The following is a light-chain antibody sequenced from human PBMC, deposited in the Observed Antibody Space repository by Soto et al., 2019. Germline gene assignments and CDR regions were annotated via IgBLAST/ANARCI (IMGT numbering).Light chain of an antibody. Sequence: EIVLAQSPATLSLTPGERITLSCRATQTIGQKLAWYLQRPGQAPSLLLYGASTRATDIPARFSGSVSGTEFALTITGLQSENFAVYYCHQYNGWPGTFGQGTNVDI. CDR1: QTIGQK. V-gene: IGKV3-15*01. CDR2: GAS. J-gene: IGKJ1*01. CDR3: HQYNGWPGT.